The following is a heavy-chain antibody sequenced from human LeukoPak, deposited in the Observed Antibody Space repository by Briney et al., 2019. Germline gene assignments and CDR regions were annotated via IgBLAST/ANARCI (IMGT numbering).Heavy chain of an antibody. V-gene: IGHV3-30*18. D-gene: IGHD3-10*01. CDR3: AKDGPGPMVRGPIPHYYYYYYMDV. CDR1: GFTFSSYG. CDR2: ISYDGSNK. J-gene: IGHJ6*03. Sequence: GGSLRLSCAASGFTFSSYGMHWVRQAPGKGLEWVAVISYDGSNKYYADSVKGRFTISRDNSKNTLYLQMNSLRAEDTAVYYCAKDGPGPMVRGPIPHYYYYYYMDVWGKGTTVTVSS.